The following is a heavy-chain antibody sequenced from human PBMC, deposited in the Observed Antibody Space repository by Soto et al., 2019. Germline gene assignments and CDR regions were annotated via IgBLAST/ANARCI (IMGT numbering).Heavy chain of an antibody. D-gene: IGHD2-2*01. Sequence: GGSMRLPCVASGFNFSSFGMHWVRQAPGKGLEWVALISYDGSDKYYGDSVKGRFTISRDNPKNTLYLQMNSLRAEDTAVYYCAKRRSLTKDIVVVPAAMRGPLFDYWGQGTLVTVSS. V-gene: IGHV3-30*18. CDR1: GFNFSSFG. J-gene: IGHJ4*02. CDR2: ISYDGSDK. CDR3: AKRRSLTKDIVVVPAAMRGPLFDY.